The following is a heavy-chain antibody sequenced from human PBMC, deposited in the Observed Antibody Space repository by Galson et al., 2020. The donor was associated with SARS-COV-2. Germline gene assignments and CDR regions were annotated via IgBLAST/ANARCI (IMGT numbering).Heavy chain of an antibody. CDR1: GGPFSTPSYY. J-gene: IGHJ4*02. V-gene: IGHV4-39*01. CDR2: IYYTGST. D-gene: IGHD6-19*01. CDR3: ARQEYSNGWYEFDN. Sequence: SQTPSLTCTVLGGPFSTPSYYWGWIRQPPGKGLEWIGNIYYTGSTYYNPSLKSRVTMTVDKSKKQFSLKLRSVTATDTAVYYCARQEYSNGWYEFDNWGQGTLVTVSS.